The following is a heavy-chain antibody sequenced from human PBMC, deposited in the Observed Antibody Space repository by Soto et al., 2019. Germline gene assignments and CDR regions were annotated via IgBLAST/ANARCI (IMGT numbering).Heavy chain of an antibody. D-gene: IGHD6-13*01. CDR3: ARQMYSSSWAVLYAFDI. CDR2: IYYSGST. Sequence: QLQLQESGPGLVKPSETLSLTCTVSGGSISSSSYYWGWIRQPPGKGLEWIGSIYYSGSTYYNPSLKSRVTISVDTSKNQFSLKLSSVTAADTAVYYCARQMYSSSWAVLYAFDIWGQGTMVTVSS. V-gene: IGHV4-39*01. CDR1: GGSISSSSYY. J-gene: IGHJ3*02.